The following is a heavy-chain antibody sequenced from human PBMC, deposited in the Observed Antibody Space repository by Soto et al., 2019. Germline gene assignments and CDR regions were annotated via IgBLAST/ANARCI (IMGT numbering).Heavy chain of an antibody. V-gene: IGHV4-34*01. CDR1: GGSFNGYY. Sequence: SETLSLTCAVYGGSFNGYYWSWIRQPPGKGLEWIGEINHSGSTNYNPSLKSRVTISVDTSKNQFSLKLSSVTAADTAVYYCARGLGDGYNPYFDYWGQGTLVTVSS. CDR3: ARGLGDGYNPYFDY. D-gene: IGHD5-12*01. CDR2: INHSGST. J-gene: IGHJ4*02.